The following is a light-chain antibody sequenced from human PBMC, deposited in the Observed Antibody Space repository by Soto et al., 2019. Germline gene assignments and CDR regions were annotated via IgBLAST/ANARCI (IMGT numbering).Light chain of an antibody. Sequence: EIVLTQSPGTMSLSPGERATLSCRASQVVTSNYLAWYQQKPGQAPRLLIYGASSRATGIPDRLSGSGFGTDFTLTISRLEPEDFAVYYCHQYGGSPRVTFGGGTKVEIK. CDR2: GAS. J-gene: IGKJ4*01. CDR3: HQYGGSPRVT. V-gene: IGKV3-20*01. CDR1: QVVTSNY.